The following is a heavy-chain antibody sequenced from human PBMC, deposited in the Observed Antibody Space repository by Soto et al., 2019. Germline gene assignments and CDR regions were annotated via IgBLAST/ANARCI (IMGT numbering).Heavy chain of an antibody. CDR1: GFTFTSSA. V-gene: IGHV1-58*01. D-gene: IGHD2-21*02. J-gene: IGHJ6*02. Sequence: VASVKVSCKASGFTFTSSAVQWVRQARGQRLEWIGWIVVGSGNTNYAQKFQERVTITRDMSTSTAYMELSSLRSEDTAVYYCAAGYCGGDCYDDSYYYYGMDVWGQGTTVTVSS. CDR3: AAGYCGGDCYDDSYYYYGMDV. CDR2: IVVGSGNT.